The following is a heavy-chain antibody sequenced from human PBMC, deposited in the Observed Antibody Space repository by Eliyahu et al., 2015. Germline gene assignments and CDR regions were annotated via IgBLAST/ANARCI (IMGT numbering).Heavy chain of an antibody. CDR3: ARDPSNTSGWYAYFDY. Sequence: QVQLVQSGAEVKKPGASVKVSCKTSGFTFNSYGITWVRQAPGQGLEWMGWISAYNGDTHFAQNFQGRVTLTTDTSTSTAYMELGSLRSDDTAVYYCARDPSNTSGWYAYFDYWGQGTLVTVSS. D-gene: IGHD6-19*01. CDR2: ISAYNGDT. V-gene: IGHV1-18*01. J-gene: IGHJ4*02. CDR1: GFTFNSYG.